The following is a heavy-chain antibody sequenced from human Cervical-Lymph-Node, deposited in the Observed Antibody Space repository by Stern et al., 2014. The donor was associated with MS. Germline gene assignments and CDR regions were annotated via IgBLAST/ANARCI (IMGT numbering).Heavy chain of an antibody. V-gene: IGHV4-30-2*01. CDR2: IYHTGSP. J-gene: IGHJ5*02. CDR1: GDSISRGGYF. Sequence: QLQLQESGSGLVKPSQTLSLTCTVSGDSISRGGYFWNWIRQPPGKGLEWIGYIYHTGSPYYSPSHKSRVTILLDRSKNQFSLRLTSVTAADTAFYFCAGEPYANNWLDPWGQGILVTVAS. CDR3: AGEPYANNWLDP. D-gene: IGHD4-17*01.